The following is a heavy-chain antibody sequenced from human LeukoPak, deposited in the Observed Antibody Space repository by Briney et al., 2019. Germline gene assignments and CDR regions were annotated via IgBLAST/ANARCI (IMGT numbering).Heavy chain of an antibody. J-gene: IGHJ5*02. CDR2: INHSGST. V-gene: IGHV4-34*01. CDR3: ARKNPRTNIVGAVPRYWFDP. Sequence: SETLSLTRAVSGGSLSGAYCTWIRQPPGKGLEWIGEINHSGSTNYNPSLKSRVTISVDTSKNQFSLKLSSVTAADTAVYYCARKNPRTNIVGAVPRYWFDPWGQGTLVTVSS. D-gene: IGHD1-26*01. CDR1: GGSLSGAY.